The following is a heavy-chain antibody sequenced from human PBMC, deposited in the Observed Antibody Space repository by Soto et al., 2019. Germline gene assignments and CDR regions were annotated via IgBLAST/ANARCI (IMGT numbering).Heavy chain of an antibody. CDR3: ARDYHGSGNP. CDR2: IKCDGSET. V-gene: IGHV3-74*01. D-gene: IGHD3-10*01. Sequence: GGSLRLSCAASGFTFSSYGMHWVRQAPGKGLVWLSRIKCDGSETDYADSVRGRFTISRDNAKNTVYLQLNSLRVEDTAVYYCARDYHGSGNPWGQGTPVTVSS. CDR1: GFTFSSYG. J-gene: IGHJ5*02.